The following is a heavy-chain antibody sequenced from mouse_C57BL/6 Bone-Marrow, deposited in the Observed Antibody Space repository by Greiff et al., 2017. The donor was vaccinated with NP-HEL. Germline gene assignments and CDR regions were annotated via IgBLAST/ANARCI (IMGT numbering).Heavy chain of an antibody. D-gene: IGHD2-2*01. J-gene: IGHJ4*01. CDR3: ARYYLYGYGGYYYAMDY. Sequence: EVQLQQSGPELVKPGASVKISCKASGYTFTDHYMNWVKQSHGKSLEWIGDINPNNGGTSYNQKFKGKATLTVDKSSSTAYMELRSLTSEDSAVYYCARYYLYGYGGYYYAMDYWGQGTSVTVSS. CDR2: INPNNGGT. V-gene: IGHV1-26*01. CDR1: GYTFTDHY.